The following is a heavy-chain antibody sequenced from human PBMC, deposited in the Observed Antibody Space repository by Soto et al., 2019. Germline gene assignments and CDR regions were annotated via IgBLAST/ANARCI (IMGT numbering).Heavy chain of an antibody. CDR3: ARQGFGVLHGLVDV. V-gene: IGHV4-34*01. CDR2: INHSGST. J-gene: IGHJ6*02. CDR1: GGSFSDYY. D-gene: IGHD3-10*01. Sequence: WETLSGTWAVYGGSFSDYYWSWIHQPPEKGLEWIGEINHSGSTNYNPSLKSRVTISVDTSKNQFSLTLTSVTAADTAVYYCARQGFGVLHGLVDVWGQGTTVTVSS.